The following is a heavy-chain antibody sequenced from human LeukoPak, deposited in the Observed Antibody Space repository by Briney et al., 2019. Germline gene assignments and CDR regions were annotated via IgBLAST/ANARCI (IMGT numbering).Heavy chain of an antibody. V-gene: IGHV1-69*05. J-gene: IGHJ4*02. D-gene: IGHD2-15*01. CDR2: IIPIFGTA. CDR3: ARGLPNCSGGSCYSGFDY. CDR1: GGTFSSYA. Sequence: SVKVSCKASGGTFSSYAISWVRQAPGQGLEWMGGIIPIFGTANYAQKFQGRVTITTDESTSTAYMELSSLRSEDTAVYYCARGLPNCSGGSCYSGFDYWGQGTLVTVSS.